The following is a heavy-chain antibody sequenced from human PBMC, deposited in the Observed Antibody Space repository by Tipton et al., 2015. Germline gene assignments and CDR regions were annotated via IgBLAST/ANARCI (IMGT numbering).Heavy chain of an antibody. D-gene: IGHD2-2*01. CDR2: VYYSGST. CDR3: ARTPMEGYCSSSSCYEGTWFDP. CDR1: GVSVSSASYY. J-gene: IGHJ5*02. V-gene: IGHV4-61*01. Sequence: TLSLTCTVSGVSVSSASYYWSWIRQPPGEALEWIAYVYYSGSTKYNPSLKSRLTITADMSKNQFSLRLTSVTAADTAVYYCARTPMEGYCSSSSCYEGTWFDPWGQGTLVTVSS.